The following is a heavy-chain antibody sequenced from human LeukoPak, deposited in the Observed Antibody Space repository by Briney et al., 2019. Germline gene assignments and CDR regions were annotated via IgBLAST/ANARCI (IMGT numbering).Heavy chain of an antibody. J-gene: IGHJ4*02. V-gene: IGHV4-34*01. CDR3: ARGLDYDSSGLWEYYFDY. D-gene: IGHD3-22*01. CDR2: INHSGST. CDR1: GGSFSGYF. Sequence: PSETLSLTCAVYGGSFSGYFWTLIRQPPGKGLEWIGEINHSGSTNYNPSLKSRVTISVDTSKNQFSLKLSSVTAADTAVYYCARGLDYDSSGLWEYYFDYWGRGTLVTVSS.